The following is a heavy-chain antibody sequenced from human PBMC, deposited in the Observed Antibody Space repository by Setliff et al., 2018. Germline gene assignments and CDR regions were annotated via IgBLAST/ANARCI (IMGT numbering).Heavy chain of an antibody. V-gene: IGHV3-15*07. CDR3: TTDPSPTFGGVIGAAFDI. CDR1: GFTFSNAW. Sequence: GESLKISCAASGFTFSNAWMNWVRQAPGKGLEWVGRIKGKTDGLTTDYAAPVKGRFTISRDDSKNTLYLQMSSLKTEDTAVYYCTTDPSPTFGGVIGAAFDIWGQGTMVTVSS. D-gene: IGHD3-16*01. CDR2: IKGKTDGLTT. J-gene: IGHJ3*02.